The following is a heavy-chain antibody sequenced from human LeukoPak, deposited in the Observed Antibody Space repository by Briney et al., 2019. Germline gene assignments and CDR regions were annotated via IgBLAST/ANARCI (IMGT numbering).Heavy chain of an antibody. CDR3: ATGLRRVVAAEYFQH. J-gene: IGHJ1*01. CDR1: GYTFTSYY. V-gene: IGHV1-46*01. Sequence: ASVKVSCKASGYTFTSYYMHWVRQAPGQGLEWMGIINPSGGSTSYAQKFQGRVTMTEDTSTDTAYMELSSLRSEDTAVYYCATGLRRVVAAEYFQHWGQGTLVTVSS. D-gene: IGHD5/OR15-5a*01. CDR2: INPSGGST.